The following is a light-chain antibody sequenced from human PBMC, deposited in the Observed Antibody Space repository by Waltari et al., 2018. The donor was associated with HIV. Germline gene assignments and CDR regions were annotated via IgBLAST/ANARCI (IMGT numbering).Light chain of an antibody. CDR3: PVSDNSAGVV. V-gene: IGLV3-9*01. CDR2: DDK. J-gene: IGLJ2*01. Sequence: VSVALGQTARITCGGRSIGSNDVHWYQQKPGQAPGLFISDDKYRPSGIPERFSGSISANTATLTINRLQGGDEADYYCPVSDNSAGVVFGGGTKLTVL. CDR1: SIGSND.